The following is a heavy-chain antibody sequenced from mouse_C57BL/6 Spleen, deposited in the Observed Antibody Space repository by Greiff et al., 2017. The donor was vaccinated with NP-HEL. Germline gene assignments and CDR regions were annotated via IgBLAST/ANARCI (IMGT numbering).Heavy chain of an antibody. CDR2: IDPSDSET. CDR3: ASGLGPLYYAMDY. Sequence: VQLQQPGAELVRPGSSVKLSCKASGYTFTSYWMHWVKQRPIQGLEWIGNIDPSDSETHYNQKFKDKATLTVDKSSSTAYMQLSSLTSEDSAVYYCASGLGPLYYAMDYWGQGTSVTVSS. CDR1: GYTFTSYW. D-gene: IGHD4-1*01. V-gene: IGHV1-52*01. J-gene: IGHJ4*01.